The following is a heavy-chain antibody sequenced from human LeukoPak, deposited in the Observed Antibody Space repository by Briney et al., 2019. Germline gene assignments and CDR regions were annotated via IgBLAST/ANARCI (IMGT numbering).Heavy chain of an antibody. CDR1: GGSFSGYY. CDR2: INHSGST. CDR3: ARQSYGYRVDY. Sequence: PSGTLSLTCAVYGGSFSGYYWSWIRQPPGKGLEWIGEINHSGSTNYNPSLKSRVTISVDTSKNQSSLKLSSVTAADTAVYYCARQSYGYRVDYWGQGTLVTVSS. D-gene: IGHD5-18*01. V-gene: IGHV4-34*01. J-gene: IGHJ4*02.